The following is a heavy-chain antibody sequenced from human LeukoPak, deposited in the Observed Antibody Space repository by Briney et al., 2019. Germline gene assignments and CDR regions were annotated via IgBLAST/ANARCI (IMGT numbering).Heavy chain of an antibody. CDR1: GYFFPFYG. CDR2: ITPSNGNT. D-gene: IGHD3-9*01. Sequence: ASVTLSFTSSGYFFPFYGISWVRQAPGQGLEWIGWITPSNGNTHYEQNFQGRVTVTTDTSTSTDYMELGSLRSDDTAVYYCARDGYYNILTGTEFWGQGTLVTVSS. CDR3: ARDGYYNILTGTEF. V-gene: IGHV1-18*01. J-gene: IGHJ4*02.